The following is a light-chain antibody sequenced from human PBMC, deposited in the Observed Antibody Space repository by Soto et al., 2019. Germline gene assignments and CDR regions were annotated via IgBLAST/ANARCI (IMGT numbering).Light chain of an antibody. CDR3: SSYTPSGVYV. CDR2: DVS. V-gene: IGLV2-14*01. CDR1: SGDVGGYNA. Sequence: QSVLTQPASVSGSPGQSITISCTGTSGDVGGYNAVSWYQQHPGKAPKLMIYDVSNRPSGVSYRFSGSKSGSTAPLTISGLQAEDEADYYCSSYTPSGVYVFGAGTKVTVL. J-gene: IGLJ1*01.